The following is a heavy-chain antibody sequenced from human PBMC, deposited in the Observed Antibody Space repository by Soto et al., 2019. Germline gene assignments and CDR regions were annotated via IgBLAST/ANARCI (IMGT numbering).Heavy chain of an antibody. CDR1: GGSFSSSSYY. J-gene: IGHJ5*02. Sequence: NPSETLSLTCTVSGGSFSSSSYYWGWIRQTPGKGLEWIGSIYYSGTTHHNPSLKSRVTISVDTSKNQFSLKLTSVTAADTAVYQCVRHSGYSSSWGEFDPWGKGTLVTVSS. CDR3: VRHSGYSSSWGEFDP. D-gene: IGHD6-13*01. CDR2: IYYSGTT. V-gene: IGHV4-39*01.